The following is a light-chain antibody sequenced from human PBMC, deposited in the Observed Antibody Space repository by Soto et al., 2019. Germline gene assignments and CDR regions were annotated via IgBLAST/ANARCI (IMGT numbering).Light chain of an antibody. J-gene: IGKJ2*01. CDR2: GTS. V-gene: IGKV3-20*01. CDR3: QQYGNSPT. CDR1: QSVPSSS. Sequence: EIVLRQSPGTLSLSPGERATVSCRASQSVPSSSLAWYQQKPGQGPRLLIYGTSRRATGIPDRFSGSGSGTDLTLTISRLEPEDSAVYFCQQYGNSPTFGQGTKLQIK.